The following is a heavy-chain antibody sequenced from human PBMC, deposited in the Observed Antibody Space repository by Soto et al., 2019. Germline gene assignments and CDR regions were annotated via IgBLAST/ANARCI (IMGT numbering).Heavy chain of an antibody. D-gene: IGHD2-2*01. Sequence: GGSLRLSCAASGFTFSSYAMSWVRQAPGKGLEWVSAISGSGGSTYYADSVKGRFTISRDNSKNTLYLQMNSLRAEDTAVYYCAKDLLVVPAARGYYYYGMDVWGQGTTVTVSS. CDR3: AKDLLVVPAARGYYYYGMDV. CDR2: ISGSGGST. V-gene: IGHV3-23*01. CDR1: GFTFSSYA. J-gene: IGHJ6*02.